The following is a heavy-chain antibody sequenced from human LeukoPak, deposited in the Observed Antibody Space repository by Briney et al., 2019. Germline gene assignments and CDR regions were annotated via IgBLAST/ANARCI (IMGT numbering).Heavy chain of an antibody. J-gene: IGHJ4*02. CDR2: IYYSGST. D-gene: IGHD1-20*01. CDR1: GGSISSSSYY. CDR3: ARGRPWYNRNDLGFFDY. Sequence: SETLSLTCTVSGGSISSSSYYWGWIRQPPGKGLEWIGSIYYSGSTYYNPSLKSRVTISVDTSKNQFSLKLSSVTAADTAVYYCARGRPWYNRNDLGFFDYWGQGTLVTVSS. V-gene: IGHV4-39*07.